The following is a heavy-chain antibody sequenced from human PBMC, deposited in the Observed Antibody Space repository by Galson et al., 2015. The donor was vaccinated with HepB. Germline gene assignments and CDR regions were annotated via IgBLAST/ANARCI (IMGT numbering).Heavy chain of an antibody. J-gene: IGHJ5*02. V-gene: IGHV3-23*01. Sequence: SLRLSCAASGFSLSSYAMSWVRQAPGKGLEWVSTISNNGGRTYYADSVKGRFTISRDTSKNTLYLQMNSLTAEDTAVYYCAQEGWGGYCSSTSCLGRLWFDPWGQGTLVTVSS. D-gene: IGHD2-2*01. CDR2: ISNNGGRT. CDR1: GFSLSSYA. CDR3: AQEGWGGYCSSTSCLGRLWFDP.